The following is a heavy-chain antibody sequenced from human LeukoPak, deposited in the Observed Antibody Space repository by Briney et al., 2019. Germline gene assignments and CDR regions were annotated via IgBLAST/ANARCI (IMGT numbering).Heavy chain of an antibody. CDR3: ARDYYGSGSFSLPSRWFDP. V-gene: IGHV3-30*02. CDR2: IRYDGSNK. Sequence: GGSLRLSCAASGFTFSSYGMHWVRQAPGKGLEWVAFIRYDGSNKYYADSVKGRFTISRDNAKNSLYLQMNSLRAEDTAVYYCARDYYGSGSFSLPSRWFDPWGQGTLVTVSS. CDR1: GFTFSSYG. J-gene: IGHJ5*02. D-gene: IGHD3-10*01.